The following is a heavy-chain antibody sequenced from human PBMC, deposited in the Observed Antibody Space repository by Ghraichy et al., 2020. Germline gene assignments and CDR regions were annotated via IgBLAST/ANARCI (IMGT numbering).Heavy chain of an antibody. V-gene: IGHV3-23*01. Sequence: GGSLRLSCAASGFTFSSYAMSWVRQAPGKGLEWVSAISGSGGSTYYADSVKGRFTIFRDNSKNTLYLQMNSLRAEDTAVYYCAKHNSIYYDSSGYPLGFFDYWGQGTLVTVSS. J-gene: IGHJ4*02. CDR3: AKHNSIYYDSSGYPLGFFDY. CDR1: GFTFSSYA. CDR2: ISGSGGST. D-gene: IGHD3-22*01.